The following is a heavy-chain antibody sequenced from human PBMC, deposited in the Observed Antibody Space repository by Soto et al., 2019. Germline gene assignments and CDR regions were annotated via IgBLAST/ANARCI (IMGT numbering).Heavy chain of an antibody. J-gene: IGHJ6*02. Sequence: QVQLVQSGAEVKKPGSSVKVSCKASGGTFSSYAFSWVRQAPGQGLEWMGGIIPIFGTANYAQKFQGRVTITADESTSTAYMELSSLRSEDTAVYYCARDRGYCSGGSCYYYYGMDVWGQGTTVTVSS. CDR2: IIPIFGTA. CDR1: GGTFSSYA. V-gene: IGHV1-69*01. CDR3: ARDRGYCSGGSCYYYYGMDV. D-gene: IGHD2-15*01.